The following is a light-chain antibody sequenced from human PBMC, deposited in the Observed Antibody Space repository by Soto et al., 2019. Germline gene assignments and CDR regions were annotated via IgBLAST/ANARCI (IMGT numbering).Light chain of an antibody. Sequence: EIVLTQSPGTLSLSPGERATLSCRASQSITSNYLAWYQQKPGQAPRLLIYAPSSRAIGIPHRFSGSGSGTDFTLTISRLEPEDFAVYYCQHYGSSPFTFGGGTRVEIK. CDR2: APS. J-gene: IGKJ4*01. V-gene: IGKV3-20*01. CDR3: QHYGSSPFT. CDR1: QSITSNY.